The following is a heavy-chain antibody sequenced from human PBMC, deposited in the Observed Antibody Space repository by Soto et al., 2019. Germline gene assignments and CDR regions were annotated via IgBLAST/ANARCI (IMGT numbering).Heavy chain of an antibody. J-gene: IGHJ4*02. CDR1: GFTFSSYS. CDR2: ISSSSSYI. CDR3: AWSGYGDYVFDY. V-gene: IGHV3-21*01. Sequence: GGSLRLSCAASGFTFSSYSMNWVRQAPGKGLEWVSSISSSSSYIYYADSVKGRFTISRDNAKNSLYLQMNSLRAEDTAVYYCAWSGYGDYVFDYWGQGTLVTVSS. D-gene: IGHD4-17*01.